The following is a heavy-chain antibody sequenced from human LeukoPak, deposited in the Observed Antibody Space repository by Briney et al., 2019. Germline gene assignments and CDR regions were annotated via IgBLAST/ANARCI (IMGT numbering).Heavy chain of an antibody. CDR1: GFTFSSYA. D-gene: IGHD3-9*01. CDR3: VKDGTLNYDILTGYYTRTEYYFDY. Sequence: GGSLRLSCSASGFTFSSYAMHWVRQAPGKGLEYVSAISSNGGSTYYADSVKGRFTISRDNSKNTLYLQMSSLRAEDTAVNYCVKDGTLNYDILTGYYTRTEYYFDYWGQGTLVTVSS. V-gene: IGHV3-64D*06. J-gene: IGHJ4*02. CDR2: ISSNGGST.